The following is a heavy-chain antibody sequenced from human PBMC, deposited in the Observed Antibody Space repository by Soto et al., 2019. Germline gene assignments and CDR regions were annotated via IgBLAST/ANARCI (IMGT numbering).Heavy chain of an antibody. Sequence: ASVKVSCKASGYTFTSYGISWVRQAPGQGLEWMGWISAYNGNTNYAQKLQGRVTMTTDTSTSTAYMELRSLRSDDTAVYYCARMTSRDFWSGYTSDHWGQGTLVTVSS. D-gene: IGHD3-3*01. J-gene: IGHJ4*02. CDR3: ARMTSRDFWSGYTSDH. CDR1: GYTFTSYG. V-gene: IGHV1-18*04. CDR2: ISAYNGNT.